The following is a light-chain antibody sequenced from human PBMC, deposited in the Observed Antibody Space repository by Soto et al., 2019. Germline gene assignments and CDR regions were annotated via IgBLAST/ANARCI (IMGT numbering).Light chain of an antibody. V-gene: IGKV4-1*01. Sequence: DIVMTQSPDSLAVSLGERATINCKSSQSILSSSDNKNYLAWYQQKPGQPPKLLIYWASTRESGVPDRFSGSGSGTDFTLTISSLQAEDVAVYYCQQYYNTPWTFGQGTKVEV. CDR2: WAS. J-gene: IGKJ1*01. CDR1: QSILSSSDNKNY. CDR3: QQYYNTPWT.